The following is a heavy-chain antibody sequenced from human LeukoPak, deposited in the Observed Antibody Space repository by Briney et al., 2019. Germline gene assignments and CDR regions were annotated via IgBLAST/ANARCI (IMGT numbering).Heavy chain of an antibody. D-gene: IGHD2-15*01. CDR3: ARGGGVYDIVVVVAAQNWFDP. CDR1: GGSFSGYY. J-gene: IGHJ5*02. V-gene: IGHV4-34*01. CDR2: INHSGST. Sequence: PSETLSLTCAVYGGSFSGYYWSWIRQPPGKGLEWVGEINHSGSTNYNSSLNSRVTISVDTPKNQFSLKLSSVTAADTAVYYCARGGGVYDIVVVVAAQNWFDPWGQGTLVTVSS.